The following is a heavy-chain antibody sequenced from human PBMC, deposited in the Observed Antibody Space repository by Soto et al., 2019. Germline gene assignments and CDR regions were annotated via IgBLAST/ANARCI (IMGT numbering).Heavy chain of an antibody. CDR1: GGTFSSYA. D-gene: IGHD3-10*01. J-gene: IGHJ6*02. CDR3: ASTAVNYYGSGSYYNTHYYYYYGMDV. V-gene: IGHV1-69*13. CDR2: IIPIFGTA. Sequence: SVKVSCKASGGTFSSYAISWVRQAPGQGLEWMGGIIPIFGTANYAQKFQGRVTITADESTSTAYMELSSLRSEDTAVYYCASTAVNYYGSGSYYNTHYYYYYGMDVWSQGTTVTVSS.